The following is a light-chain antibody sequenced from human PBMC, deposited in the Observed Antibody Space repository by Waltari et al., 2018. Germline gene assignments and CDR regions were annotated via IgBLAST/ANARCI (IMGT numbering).Light chain of an antibody. V-gene: IGKV3-15*01. J-gene: IGKJ4*01. CDR3: QQYKSWPPLT. CDR1: QSVNSD. CDR2: DAS. Sequence: DIVLPQSPVTLSVSPGERATLSCSASQSVNSDLAWYQQKPGQPSRLLMYDASTRTTDIPARFSGSVSGTEFTLNISSLQSDDFAVYYCQQYKSWPPLTFGGGTKVEIK.